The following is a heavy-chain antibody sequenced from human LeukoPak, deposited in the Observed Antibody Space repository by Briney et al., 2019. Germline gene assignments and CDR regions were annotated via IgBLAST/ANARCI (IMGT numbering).Heavy chain of an antibody. Sequence: ASVKVSCKASGYTFTSYYMHWVRQAPGQGLEWMGIINPSGGSTSYAQKFQGRVTMTRDTSTSTVYMELSSLRSEDTAVYYCARDSPLGYCSSTSCYAPRFDYWGQGTLVTVSS. CDR3: ARDSPLGYCSSTSCYAPRFDY. D-gene: IGHD2-2*01. CDR1: GYTFTSYY. V-gene: IGHV1-46*01. CDR2: INPSGGST. J-gene: IGHJ4*02.